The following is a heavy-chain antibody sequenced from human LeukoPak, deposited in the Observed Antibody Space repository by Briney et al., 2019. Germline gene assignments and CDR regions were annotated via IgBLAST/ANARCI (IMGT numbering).Heavy chain of an antibody. D-gene: IGHD3-22*01. Sequence: GASVKVSCKASGCTFTSNDINWVRQATGQGLEWMGWMNPNSGNTGYAQKFQGRVSMTRNTSVSTGYMELSSLRSEDTAVYYCARGAPDSSGYYRHFDYWGQGTLVTVSS. V-gene: IGHV1-8*01. J-gene: IGHJ4*02. CDR3: ARGAPDSSGYYRHFDY. CDR1: GCTFTSND. CDR2: MNPNSGNT.